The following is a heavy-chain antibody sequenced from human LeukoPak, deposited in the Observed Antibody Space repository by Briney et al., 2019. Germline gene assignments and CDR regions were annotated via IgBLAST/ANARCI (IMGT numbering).Heavy chain of an antibody. J-gene: IGHJ4*02. CDR2: INHSGST. Sequence: SETLSLTCAVYGGSFSGYYWSWIRQPPGKGLEWIGEINHSGSTNYNPSLKSRVTMSVDTSKNQFSLKLSSVTAADTAVYYCARDPFEYCSGGSCYSNWDYWGQGTLVTVSS. D-gene: IGHD2-15*01. CDR3: ARDPFEYCSGGSCYSNWDY. CDR1: GGSFSGYY. V-gene: IGHV4-34*01.